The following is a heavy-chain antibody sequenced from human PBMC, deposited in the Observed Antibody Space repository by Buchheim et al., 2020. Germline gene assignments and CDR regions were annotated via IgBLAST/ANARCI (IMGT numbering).Heavy chain of an antibody. CDR2: INHSGRT. Sequence: QVQLQQWGAGLLKPSETLSLTCAVYGGSFSVYHWSWIRQPPGKGLEWIGEINHSGRTNYNPSLKSRGTISVDTSNNQIAHRLTSVTAADTSVYYCATRDYWGQGTL. J-gene: IGHJ4*02. CDR3: ATRDY. V-gene: IGHV4-34*01. CDR1: GGSFSVYH.